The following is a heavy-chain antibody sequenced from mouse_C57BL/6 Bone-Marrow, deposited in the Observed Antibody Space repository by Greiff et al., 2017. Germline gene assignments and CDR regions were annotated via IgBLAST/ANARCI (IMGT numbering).Heavy chain of an antibody. D-gene: IGHD2-2*01. V-gene: IGHV5-4*01. Sequence: EVHLVESGGGLVKPGGSLKLSCAASGFTFSSYAMSWVRQTPEKRLEWVATISDGGSYTYYPDNVKGRFTISRDNAKNYLYLQMSHLKSEDTAMYYCARGLWLLGYWYFDVWGTGTTVTVSS. J-gene: IGHJ1*03. CDR2: ISDGGSYT. CDR3: ARGLWLLGYWYFDV. CDR1: GFTFSSYA.